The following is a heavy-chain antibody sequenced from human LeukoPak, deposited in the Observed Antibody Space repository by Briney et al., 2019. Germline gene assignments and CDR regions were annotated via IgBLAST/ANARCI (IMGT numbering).Heavy chain of an antibody. CDR2: ISNTGSVI. CDR3: ARNLPAADY. J-gene: IGHJ4*02. V-gene: IGHV3-48*04. CDR1: GFTFSSYS. Sequence: SGGSLRLSCAASGFTFSSYSMNWVRQAPGKGLEWISYISNTGSVIYYADSVKGRFTNSRDNAKNSPYLQMNSLRAEDTAVYYCARNLPAADYWGQGTLVTVSS. D-gene: IGHD2-2*01.